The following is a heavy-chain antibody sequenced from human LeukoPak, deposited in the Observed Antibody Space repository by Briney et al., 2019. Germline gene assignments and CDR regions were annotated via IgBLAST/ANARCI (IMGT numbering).Heavy chain of an antibody. D-gene: IGHD5-12*01. J-gene: IGHJ4*02. V-gene: IGHV4-38-2*02. CDR1: GYSISSGYY. CDR3: ATTLRYSGYDLLDY. CDR2: IYHSGST. Sequence: SETLSLTCTVSGYSISSGYYWGWIRQPPGQGLEWIGSIYHSGSTYYNPSLKSRATISVDTSKNQFSLKLSSVTAADTAVYYCATTLRYSGYDLLDYWGQGTLVTVSS.